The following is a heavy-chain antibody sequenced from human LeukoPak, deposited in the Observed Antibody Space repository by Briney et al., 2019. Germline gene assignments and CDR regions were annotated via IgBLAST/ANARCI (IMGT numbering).Heavy chain of an antibody. CDR3: ARGRLYCSSTSCYSAKEWGYYYMDV. J-gene: IGHJ6*03. V-gene: IGHV4-39*06. CDR1: GGSITSSSYY. CDR2: IYSSGST. Sequence: SETLSLTCTVSGGSITSSSYYWGWVRQPPGKGLEWIGSIYSSGSTYHTPSLKSRVTISVDTSKNQFPLKLSSVTAADTAVYYCARGRLYCSSTSCYSAKEWGYYYMDVWGKGTTVTVSS. D-gene: IGHD2-2*01.